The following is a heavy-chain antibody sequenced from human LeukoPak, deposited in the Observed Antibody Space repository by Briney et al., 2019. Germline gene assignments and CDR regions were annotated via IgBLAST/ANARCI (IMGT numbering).Heavy chain of an antibody. J-gene: IGHJ6*02. Sequence: ASVKVSCKASGYTFTSYGISWVRQAPGQGLEWMGWISAYDGNTNYAQKLQGRVTMTTDTSTSTAYMELRSLRSDDTAVYYCAREVDSSKGYYYGMDVWGQGTTVTVSS. CDR1: GYTFTSYG. CDR3: AREVDSSKGYYYGMDV. V-gene: IGHV1-18*01. D-gene: IGHD6-13*01. CDR2: ISAYDGNT.